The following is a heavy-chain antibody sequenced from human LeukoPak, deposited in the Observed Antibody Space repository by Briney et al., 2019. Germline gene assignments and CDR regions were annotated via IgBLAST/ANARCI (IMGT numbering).Heavy chain of an antibody. CDR3: AKTLEPFYVGNFVY. J-gene: IGHJ4*02. V-gene: IGHV3-30*02. CDR2: LRCDGSNK. D-gene: IGHD4-23*01. Sequence: GGSLRLSCAASVFTFSNYVMHWGRQAPGRVLGRVEFLRCDGSNKYYAHSERHQFTISSDNSRNTLYLQMNSLRADDTSVYYCAKTLEPFYVGNFVYWGEGTLVTVSS. CDR1: VFTFSNYV.